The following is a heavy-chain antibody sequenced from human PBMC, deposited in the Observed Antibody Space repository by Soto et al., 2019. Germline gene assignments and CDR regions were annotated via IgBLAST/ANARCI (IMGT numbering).Heavy chain of an antibody. V-gene: IGHV3-72*01. CDR3: TRGAGEHQKLEGYYYGLDV. D-gene: IGHD7-27*01. CDR2: TRNKANSYTT. CDR1: GFTLSDHY. Sequence: VGSLRLSCAASGFTLSDHYMDWVRQAPGKGLEWVGRTRNKANSYTTEYAASVKGRFTISRDGSENSLFLQMNSLNTDDTAVYYCTRGAGEHQKLEGYYYGLDVWGLGTTVTVSS. J-gene: IGHJ6*02.